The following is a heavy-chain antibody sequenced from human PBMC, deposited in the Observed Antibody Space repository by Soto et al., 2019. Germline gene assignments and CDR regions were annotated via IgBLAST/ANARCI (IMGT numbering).Heavy chain of an antibody. Sequence: SETLSLTCTVSGGSISSGDFYWSWIRQPPGKGLEWIGYIYYSGSTYYNPSLKSRVTISVDTSKSQSSLKLSSVTAADTAVYYCARGGAWYYGSGSHWFDPWGQGTLVTVSS. CDR3: ARGGAWYYGSGSHWFDP. CDR2: IYYSGST. CDR1: GGSISSGDFY. J-gene: IGHJ5*02. D-gene: IGHD3-10*01. V-gene: IGHV4-30-4*01.